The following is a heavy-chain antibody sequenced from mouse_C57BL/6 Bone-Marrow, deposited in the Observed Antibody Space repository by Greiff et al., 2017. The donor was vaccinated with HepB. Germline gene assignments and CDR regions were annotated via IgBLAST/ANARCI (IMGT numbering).Heavy chain of an antibody. V-gene: IGHV1-20*01. CDR2: INPYNGDT. CDR1: GYSFTGYF. J-gene: IGHJ2*01. Sequence: DVKLQESGPELVKPGDSVKISCKASGYSFTGYFMNWVMQSHGKSLEWIGRINPYNGDTFYNQKFKGKATLTVDKSSSTAHMELRSLTSEDSAVYYCARYNDGYLYFDYWGQGTTLTVSS. D-gene: IGHD2-3*01. CDR3: ARYNDGYLYFDY.